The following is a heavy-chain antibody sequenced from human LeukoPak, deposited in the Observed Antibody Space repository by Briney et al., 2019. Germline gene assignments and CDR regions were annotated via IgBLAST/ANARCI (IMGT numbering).Heavy chain of an antibody. CDR1: GFSVSSNY. J-gene: IGHJ3*02. V-gene: IGHV3-66*01. D-gene: IGHD1-26*01. Sequence: PGGGLRLSCAASGFSVSSNYMSWVRQAPEKGLEWVSILFRGGNAYFAESVKGRFTISRDNSKNTLFLQMNNLGAEDTAMYYCAGVVLGVVGTSYDTFDIWGQGTMVTVSS. CDR3: AGVVLGVVGTSYDTFDI. CDR2: LFRGGNA.